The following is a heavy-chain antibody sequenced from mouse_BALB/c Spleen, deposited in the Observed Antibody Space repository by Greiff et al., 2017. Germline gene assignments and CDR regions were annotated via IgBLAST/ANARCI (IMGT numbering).Heavy chain of an antibody. CDR2: ISTYYGDA. CDR3: ARESSSAGIAY. D-gene: IGHD1-1*01. CDR1: GYTFTDYA. J-gene: IGHJ3*01. V-gene: IGHV1S137*01. Sequence: VQLQQPGAELVRPGVSVKISCKGSGYTFTDYAMHWVKQSHAKSLEWIGVISTYYGDASYNQKFKGKATMTVDKSSSTAYMELARLTSEDSAIYYCARESSSAGIAYWGQGTLVTVSA.